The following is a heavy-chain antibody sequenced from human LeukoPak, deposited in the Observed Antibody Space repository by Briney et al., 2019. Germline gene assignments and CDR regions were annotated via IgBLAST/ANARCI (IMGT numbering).Heavy chain of an antibody. CDR2: IIPIFGTA. Sequence: SVKVSCKASGGTFSSYAISWVRQAPGQGLEWMGGIIPIFGTANYAQKFQGRVTITADESTSTAYMELSSLRSEDTAVYYCARSIVGARQNYGSLPFDYWGQGTLVTVSS. D-gene: IGHD1-26*01. CDR1: GGTFSSYA. V-gene: IGHV1-69*13. J-gene: IGHJ4*02. CDR3: ARSIVGARQNYGSLPFDY.